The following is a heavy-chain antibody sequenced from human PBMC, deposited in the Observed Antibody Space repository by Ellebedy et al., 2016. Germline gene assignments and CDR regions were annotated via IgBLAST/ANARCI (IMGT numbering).Heavy chain of an antibody. J-gene: IGHJ6*02. CDR1: GFTFSRYA. D-gene: IGHD2-15*01. CDR3: AKDLGKCSGGTCHSDYGYYYGLDV. Sequence: GESLKISCVASGFTFSRYAMHWVRQAPGKGLEWVAVISDDGVRKLYAGSVKGRFTISRDRSTNTLYLQMDSLRPEDTAVYYCAKDLGKCSGGTCHSDYGYYYGLDVWGQGATVIASS. CDR2: ISDDGVRK. V-gene: IGHV3-30*18.